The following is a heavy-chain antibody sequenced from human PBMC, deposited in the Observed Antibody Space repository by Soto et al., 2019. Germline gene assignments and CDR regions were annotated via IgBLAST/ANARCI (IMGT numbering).Heavy chain of an antibody. J-gene: IGHJ4*02. CDR3: APGGHGTRHVGY. D-gene: IGHD5-12*01. CDR1: GSSLTGTSY. V-gene: IGHV4-4*07. CDR2: FSLSGTT. Sequence: DTLSLTCTVSGSSLTGTSYWSWIRQPAGKGLEWIGRFSLSGTTNYNPSLRSRVTMSVDKSKNQFSLKLSSVTAADTAVYYCAPGGHGTRHVGYWGQGNLVTVSS.